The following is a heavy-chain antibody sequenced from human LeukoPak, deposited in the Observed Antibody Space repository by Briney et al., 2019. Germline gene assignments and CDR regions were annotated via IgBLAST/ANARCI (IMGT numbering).Heavy chain of an antibody. J-gene: IGHJ4*02. Sequence: PGGSLRLSCAASGFTFTDYSMSWLRQAPGKGLEWVLYISSSGSTIYYADSVKGRFTISRDNAKNSLYLQMNGLRAEDTAVYYCARDRGDYGDSGGLDYWGQGTLVTVSS. V-gene: IGHV3-11*04. CDR1: GFTFTDYS. CDR2: ISSSGSTI. D-gene: IGHD4-17*01. CDR3: ARDRGDYGDSGGLDY.